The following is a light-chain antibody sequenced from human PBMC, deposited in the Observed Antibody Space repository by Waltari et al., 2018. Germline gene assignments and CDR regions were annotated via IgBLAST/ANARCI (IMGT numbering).Light chain of an antibody. Sequence: EIVLTQSPATLSFSPGERATLSRRASQSFSSYLAWYQQKPGQAPKLLIYDASSRATGIPARFSGSGSGTDFTLTISSLEPEDFAVYYCQQRSNWPRTFGQGTKVEIK. CDR1: QSFSSY. V-gene: IGKV3-11*01. CDR3: QQRSNWPRT. J-gene: IGKJ1*01. CDR2: DAS.